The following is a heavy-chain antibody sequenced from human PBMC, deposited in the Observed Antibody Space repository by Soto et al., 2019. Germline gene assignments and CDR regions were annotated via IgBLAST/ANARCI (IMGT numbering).Heavy chain of an antibody. Sequence: XSGKVSCXTSGTTFTSYDIDLVRQATGHGLEWMGWINPNSGNIGYAQKFQGRVTMTRDTAIRTAYMEVSRLRSDDTAVYYCARGRASGSYYLLDDWGQGTLVTVSS. CDR3: ARGRASGSYYLLDD. V-gene: IGHV1-8*01. J-gene: IGHJ4*02. CDR1: GTTFTSYD. CDR2: INPNSGNI. D-gene: IGHD3-10*01.